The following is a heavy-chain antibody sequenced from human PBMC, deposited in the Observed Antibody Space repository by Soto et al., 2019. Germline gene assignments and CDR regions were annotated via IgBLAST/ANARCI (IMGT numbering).Heavy chain of an antibody. CDR2: IYSGGST. Sequence: GGSLRLSCAASEFTVSSNSMSWVRQAPGKGLEWVSVIYSGGSTYYADSVKGRFTISRDSSKKTLYLQMNSLRAEDTAVYYCATTVVGTTGWYYFDYWGQGTLVTVSS. CDR3: ATTVVGTTGWYYFDY. V-gene: IGHV3-66*01. CDR1: EFTVSSNS. D-gene: IGHD6-19*01. J-gene: IGHJ4*02.